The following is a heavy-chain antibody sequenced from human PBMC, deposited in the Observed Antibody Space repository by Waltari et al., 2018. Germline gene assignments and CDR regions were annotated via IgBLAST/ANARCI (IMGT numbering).Heavy chain of an antibody. V-gene: IGHV1-69*13. J-gene: IGHJ4*02. CDR3: ALVRYSYGYEFGY. D-gene: IGHD5-18*01. Sequence: QVQLVQSGAEVKKPGSSVKVSCKASGGPFSSYAISWVRRAPGQGLEWMGGIIPIFGTANYAQKFQGRVTITADESTSTAYMELSSLRSEDTAVYYCALVRYSYGYEFGYWGQGTLVTVSS. CDR1: GGPFSSYA. CDR2: IIPIFGTA.